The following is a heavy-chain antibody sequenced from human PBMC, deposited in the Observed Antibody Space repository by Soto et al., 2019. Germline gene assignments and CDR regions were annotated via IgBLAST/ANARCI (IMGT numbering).Heavy chain of an antibody. V-gene: IGHV1-69*19. CDR1: GGTFSTYA. CDR3: ARPKGSYSSGYYYFDY. D-gene: IGHD6-19*01. Sequence: QVQLVQSGAEVKQPGSSVKVSCKTSGGTFSTYAIYWVRQAPGQGLEWMGAIIPLFGTADYAQKFQGRVTITADESTSIVYMELSSLRSEDTAVYYCARPKGSYSSGYYYFDYWGQGTLVTVSS. J-gene: IGHJ4*02. CDR2: IIPLFGTA.